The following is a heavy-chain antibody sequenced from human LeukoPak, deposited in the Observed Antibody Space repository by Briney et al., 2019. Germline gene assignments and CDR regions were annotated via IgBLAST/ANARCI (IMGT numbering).Heavy chain of an antibody. D-gene: IGHD3-10*01. CDR3: ARGSWGTMVRGVIISSTVGAFDI. V-gene: IGHV3-20*01. CDR1: GFTFDDYG. J-gene: IGHJ3*02. CDR2: INWNGGST. Sequence: PGGSLRLSCAASGFTFDDYGMSWVRQAPGKGLEWVSGINWNGGSTGYADSVKGRFTISRDNAKNSLYLQMNSLRAEDTALYHCARGSWGTMVRGVIISSTVGAFDIWGQGTMVTVSS.